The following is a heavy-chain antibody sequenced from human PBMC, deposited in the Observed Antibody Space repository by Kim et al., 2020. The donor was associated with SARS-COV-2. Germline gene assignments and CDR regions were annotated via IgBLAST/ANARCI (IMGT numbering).Heavy chain of an antibody. CDR3: ARAGAATYYYYGMDV. V-gene: IGHV3-33*01. J-gene: IGHJ6*02. Sequence: GGSLRLSCAASGFTFSSYGMHWVRQAPGKGLEWVAVIWYDGSNKYYADSVKGRFTISRDNSKNTLYLQMNSLRAEDTAVYDCARAGAATYYYYGMDVWGQRTTFTFSS. CDR1: GFTFSSYG. CDR2: IWYDGSNK. D-gene: IGHD1-26*01.